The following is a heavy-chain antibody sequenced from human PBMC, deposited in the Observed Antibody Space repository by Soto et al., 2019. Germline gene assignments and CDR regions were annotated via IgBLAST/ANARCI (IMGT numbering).Heavy chain of an antibody. CDR2: IYYSGST. CDR3: AREDYYDSSD. Sequence: QVQLQESGPGLVKPSENLSLTSTDSGGSISSGSYYWSLVRQPPGKGLEWIGYIYYSGSTNYTPSRKSRVTISVHPSKNQSSLKLSSVTAADTAVYYCAREDYYDSSDWGQGTLVTVSS. CDR1: GGSISSGSYY. J-gene: IGHJ1*01. D-gene: IGHD3-22*01. V-gene: IGHV4-61*01.